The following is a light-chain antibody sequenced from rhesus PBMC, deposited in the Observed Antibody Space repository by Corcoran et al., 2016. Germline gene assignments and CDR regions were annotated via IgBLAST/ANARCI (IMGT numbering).Light chain of an antibody. CDR3: LQSSNWPIT. J-gene: IGKJ3*01. CDR1: QSVSSY. CDR2: GAA. Sequence: EIVMTQSPATLALSPGERATLSCRASQSVSSYLAWYQQKPGRAPRLLINGAASSAPGIPDRVSGSGSGTEFTHTISNLEPVDVGVYFCLQSSNWPITCGPGTKLDIK. V-gene: IGKV3-24*03.